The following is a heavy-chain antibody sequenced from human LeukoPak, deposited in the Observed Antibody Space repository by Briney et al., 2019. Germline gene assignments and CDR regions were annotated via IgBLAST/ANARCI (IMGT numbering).Heavy chain of an antibody. V-gene: IGHV1-2*02. CDR2: VNPNSGDT. J-gene: IGHJ5*01. CDR3: ARASGSYWWFDS. D-gene: IGHD1-26*01. Sequence: VASVKVSCKASGYDFTKYAVQWVRQAPGQGLEWMGCVNPNSGDTNYAQKFQGSVTMTRDTSISTVYMELSRLRSDDTAVYYCARASGSYWWFDSWGQGTLVTVSS. CDR1: GYDFTKYA.